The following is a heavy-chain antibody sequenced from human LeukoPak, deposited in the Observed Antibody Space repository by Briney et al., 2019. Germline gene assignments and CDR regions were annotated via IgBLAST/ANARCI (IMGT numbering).Heavy chain of an antibody. Sequence: TGGSLRLSCAASGFTFSSYWMPWVRQAPVKGLVWVSRINSDGSSTSYADSVKGRFTISRDNAKNTLYLQMNSLRAEDTAVYYCACGGYSYGRNFDYWGQGTLVTVSS. V-gene: IGHV3-74*01. D-gene: IGHD5-18*01. CDR3: ACGGYSYGRNFDY. CDR2: INSDGSST. J-gene: IGHJ4*02. CDR1: GFTFSSYW.